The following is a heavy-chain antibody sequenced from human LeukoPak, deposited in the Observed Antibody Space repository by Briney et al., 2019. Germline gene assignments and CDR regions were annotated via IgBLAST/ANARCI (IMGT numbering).Heavy chain of an antibody. CDR2: ISDSGTRT. CDR1: GFTFSSYD. CDR3: AKDSRRTSGWYYFDY. J-gene: IGHJ4*02. D-gene: IGHD6-19*01. V-gene: IGHV3-23*01. Sequence: PGRSLRLSCAASGFTFSSYDMGWVRQAPGKGLEWVSAISDSGTRTYYADSVKGRFTISRDNFKNTLYLQMNSLRAGDTAVYYCAKDSRRTSGWYYFDYWGQGTLVTVPS.